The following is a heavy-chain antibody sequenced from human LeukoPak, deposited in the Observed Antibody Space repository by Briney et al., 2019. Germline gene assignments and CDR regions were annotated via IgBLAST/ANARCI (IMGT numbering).Heavy chain of an antibody. CDR3: ARATYYYDSSGYRAIYYFDY. CDR1: GFTFSSYC. CDR2: INSDGSTT. Sequence: PGGSLRLSCAASGFTFSSYCMHWVRQAPGKGLVWVSRINSDGSTTTYADSVKGRFTISRDNAKDTLYLQMTSLRAEDTAVYYCARATYYYDSSGYRAIYYFDYWGQGTLVTVSS. J-gene: IGHJ4*02. D-gene: IGHD3-22*01. V-gene: IGHV3-74*01.